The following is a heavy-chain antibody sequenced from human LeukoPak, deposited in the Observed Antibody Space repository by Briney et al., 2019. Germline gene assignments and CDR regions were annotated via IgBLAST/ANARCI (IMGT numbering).Heavy chain of an antibody. V-gene: IGHV3-11*04. CDR3: AREMRGRDVYNYFDY. CDR2: INHNAEMI. CDR1: GFTVSTNY. J-gene: IGHJ4*02. Sequence: PGGSLRLSCAASGFTVSTNYMSWVRQAPGKGLEWIAYINHNAEMIFYPDFVKGRFTISRDNAKSSLYLQMNSLRAEDTAVYYCAREMRGRDVYNYFDYWGQGTLVTVSS. D-gene: IGHD5-24*01.